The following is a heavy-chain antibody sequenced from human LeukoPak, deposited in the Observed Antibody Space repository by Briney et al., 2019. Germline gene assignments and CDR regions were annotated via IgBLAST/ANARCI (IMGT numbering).Heavy chain of an antibody. CDR3: ANYDSGAYYFDY. CDR1: GFTFSSYA. V-gene: IGHV3-23*01. Sequence: PGGSLRLSCAASGFTFSSYAMSWVRQAPGKGLEWVSAISGSGGSTYYADSVKGRFTISRDNSKNTLYLQMNSLRAEDTAVYYCANYDSGAYYFDYWGQGTLVTVSS. J-gene: IGHJ4*02. D-gene: IGHD3-22*01. CDR2: ISGSGGST.